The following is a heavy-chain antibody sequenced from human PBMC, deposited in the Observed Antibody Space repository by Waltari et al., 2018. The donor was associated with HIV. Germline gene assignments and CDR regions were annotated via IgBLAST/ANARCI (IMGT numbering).Heavy chain of an antibody. CDR2: IIPILGIA. Sequence: QVQLVQSGAEVKKPGSSVKVSCKASGGTFSSSTISWVRQAPGQGLEWMGRIIPILGIANYAQKFQGRVTITADKSTSTAYMELSSLRSEDTAVYYCARGPNYYDSSGPFYFDYWGQGTLVTVSS. CDR1: GGTFSSST. V-gene: IGHV1-69*02. D-gene: IGHD3-22*01. CDR3: ARGPNYYDSSGPFYFDY. J-gene: IGHJ4*02.